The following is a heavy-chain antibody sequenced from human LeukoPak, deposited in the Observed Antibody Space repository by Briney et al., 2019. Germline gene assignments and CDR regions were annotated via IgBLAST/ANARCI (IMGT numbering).Heavy chain of an antibody. CDR2: INPSGGST. CDR1: GYTFTNHY. Sequence: GASVKVSCKASGYTFTNHYMHWLRQAPGQGLEWMGIINPSGGSTSYAQKFQGRVTMTRDTSTSTVYMELSSLRSEDTAVYYCARGMVATIYYFDYWGQGTLVTVSS. D-gene: IGHD4/OR15-4a*01. J-gene: IGHJ4*02. V-gene: IGHV1-46*01. CDR3: ARGMVATIYYFDY.